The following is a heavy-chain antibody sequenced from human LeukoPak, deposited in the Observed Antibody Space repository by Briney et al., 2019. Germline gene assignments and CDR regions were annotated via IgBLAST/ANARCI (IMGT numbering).Heavy chain of an antibody. CDR3: ARDIASYDFWSGYYSAFDI. D-gene: IGHD3-3*01. J-gene: IGHJ3*02. V-gene: IGHV4-59*01. CDR1: GGSISSYY. Sequence: SETLSLTCTVSGGSISSYYWSWIRQPPGRGLEWIGYIYYSGSTNYNPSLKSRVTISVDTSKNQFSLKLSSVTAADTAVYYCARDIASYDFWSGYYSAFDIWGQGTMVTVSS. CDR2: IYYSGST.